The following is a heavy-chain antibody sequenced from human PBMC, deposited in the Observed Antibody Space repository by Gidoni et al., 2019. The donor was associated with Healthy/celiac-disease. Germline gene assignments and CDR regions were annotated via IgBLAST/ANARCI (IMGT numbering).Heavy chain of an antibody. CDR1: GYTFTSSD. Sequence: QVQLVQSGAEVKTPGASVKVSCKAFGYTFTSSDINWVRQATGQGREWMGWMNPKSGTTGYAQKFQGRVTMTRNTSISTAYMELSSLRSEDTAVYYCARDRRGKLDYWGQGTLVTVSS. J-gene: IGHJ4*02. CDR2: MNPKSGTT. V-gene: IGHV1-8*01. D-gene: IGHD2-15*01. CDR3: ARDRRGKLDY.